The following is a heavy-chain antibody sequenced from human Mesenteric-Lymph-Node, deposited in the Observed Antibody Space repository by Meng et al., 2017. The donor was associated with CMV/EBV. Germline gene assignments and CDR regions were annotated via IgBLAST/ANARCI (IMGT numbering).Heavy chain of an antibody. Sequence: ASVKVSCKGSGYTFTNYGIAWVRQAPGQGLEWMGWISPYNGNTNYAQKFQGRVTMTTDTSTSTVYMELRSLRSDDTAVYYCARDQGVQMDVWGQGTTVTVSS. CDR3: ARDQGVQMDV. D-gene: IGHD3-10*01. CDR1: GYTFTNYG. CDR2: ISPYNGNT. J-gene: IGHJ6*02. V-gene: IGHV1-18*01.